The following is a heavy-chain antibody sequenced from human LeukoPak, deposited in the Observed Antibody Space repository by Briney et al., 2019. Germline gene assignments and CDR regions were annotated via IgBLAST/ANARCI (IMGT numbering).Heavy chain of an antibody. D-gene: IGHD5-12*01. CDR2: IKQDGSEK. CDR3: ARDRSSGCDDI. Sequence: GSLRLSCAASGFTFSSYWMSWVRQAPGKGLEWVANIKQDGSEKYYVDSVKGRFTISRDNAKDSLYLQMNSLRAEDTAVYYCARDRSSGCDDIWGQGTMVTVSS. CDR1: GFTFSSYW. V-gene: IGHV3-7*01. J-gene: IGHJ3*02.